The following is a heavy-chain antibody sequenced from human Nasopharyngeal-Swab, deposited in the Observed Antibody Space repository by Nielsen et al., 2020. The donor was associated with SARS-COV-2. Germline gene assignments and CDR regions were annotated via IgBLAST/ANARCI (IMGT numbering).Heavy chain of an antibody. CDR2: ISWNSGSI. D-gene: IGHD5-18*01. CDR3: AKGDPFGYLSCY. J-gene: IGHJ4*02. V-gene: IGHV3-9*01. CDR1: GFTFDDYD. Sequence: SLKISCAASGFTFDDYDMHWVRQAAGKGLEWVSGISWNSGSIGYADSVKGRFTISRDHAKNSLYLQMNSLRAEDTALYFCAKGDPFGYLSCYWGQGTLVTVSS.